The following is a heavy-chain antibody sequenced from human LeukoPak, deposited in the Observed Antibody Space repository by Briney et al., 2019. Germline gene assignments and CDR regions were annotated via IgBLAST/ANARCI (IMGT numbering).Heavy chain of an antibody. Sequence: SQTLSLTCTVSGYSISSGYYWGWIRQPPGKGLEWIGSIYHSGSTYYNPSLKSRVTISVDTSKNQFSLKLSSVTAADTAVYYCASYSVIAEGFDYWGPGTLVTVSS. J-gene: IGHJ4*02. CDR2: IYHSGST. CDR3: ASYSVIAEGFDY. CDR1: GYSISSGYY. D-gene: IGHD6-13*01. V-gene: IGHV4-38-2*02.